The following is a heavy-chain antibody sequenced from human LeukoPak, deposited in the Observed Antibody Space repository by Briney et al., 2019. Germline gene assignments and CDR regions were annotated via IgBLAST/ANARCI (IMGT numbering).Heavy chain of an antibody. Sequence: ASVKVSCKASGYTFTGYYMHWVRQAPGQGLEWMGWINPNSGGTNYAQKFQGRVTMTRDTSISTAYMELSRLRSDDTAVYYYARVIAVAGPYYYGMDVWGQGTTVTVSS. J-gene: IGHJ6*02. CDR2: INPNSGGT. V-gene: IGHV1-2*02. CDR3: ARVIAVAGPYYYGMDV. CDR1: GYTFTGYY. D-gene: IGHD6-19*01.